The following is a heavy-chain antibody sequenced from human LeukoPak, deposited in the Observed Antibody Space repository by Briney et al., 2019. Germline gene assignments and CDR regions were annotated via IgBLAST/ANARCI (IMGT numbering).Heavy chain of an antibody. CDR1: GYTFTSYG. V-gene: IGHV1-18*01. CDR2: ISAYKGNT. D-gene: IGHD1-26*01. CDR3: ARDLDQYSGRYGGFGHDF. J-gene: IGHJ4*02. Sequence: ASVKDSCKASGYTFTSYGINWVRQAPGQGLEWMGWISAYKGNTNYAQKLQGRVTMTTDTSTSTAYMELRSLRSDDTAVYYCARDLDQYSGRYGGFGHDFWGQGTLVTVSS.